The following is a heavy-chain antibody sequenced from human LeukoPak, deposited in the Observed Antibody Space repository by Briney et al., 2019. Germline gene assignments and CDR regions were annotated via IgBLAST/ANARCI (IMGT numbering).Heavy chain of an antibody. J-gene: IGHJ4*02. Sequence: ASVKVSCKASGYTFTSYGISWVRQAPGQGLEWMGWISAYNGNTNYAQKLQGRVTMTTDTSTSTAYMELRSLRSDDTAVYYCARDYEDFWSGPNPYFDYWGQGTLVTDSS. CDR3: ARDYEDFWSGPNPYFDY. V-gene: IGHV1-18*01. CDR2: ISAYNGNT. CDR1: GYTFTSYG. D-gene: IGHD3-3*01.